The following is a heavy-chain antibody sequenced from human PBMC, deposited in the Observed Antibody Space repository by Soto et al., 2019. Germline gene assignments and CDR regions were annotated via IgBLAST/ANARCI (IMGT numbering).Heavy chain of an antibody. CDR1: GGCISSSSYY. CDR3: ARGAYYYGMDV. V-gene: IGHV4-39*07. J-gene: IGHJ6*02. CDR2: IYYSGST. Sequence: PSETLSLTCTVSGGCISSSSYYWGWIRQPPGKGLEWIGSIYYSGSTYYNPSLKSRVTISVDTSKNRFSLKLSSVTAADTAVYYCARGAYYYGMDVWGQGTTVTVSS.